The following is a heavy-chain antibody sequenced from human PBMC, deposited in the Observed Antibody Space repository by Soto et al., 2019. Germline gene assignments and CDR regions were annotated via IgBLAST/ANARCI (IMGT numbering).Heavy chain of an antibody. J-gene: IGHJ4*02. CDR1: GITVSSTY. CDR3: ATDEGRY. CDR2: MFSGGNT. V-gene: IGHV3-66*01. Sequence: VQLVESGGGLVQPGGSLRLSCAASGITVSSTYMSWVRQAPGKGLEWVSVMFSGGNTYYADSVKGRFTFSRDNSKNTLYLQMNNLRAEDTSLYYCATDEGRYWGQGTLVTVSS.